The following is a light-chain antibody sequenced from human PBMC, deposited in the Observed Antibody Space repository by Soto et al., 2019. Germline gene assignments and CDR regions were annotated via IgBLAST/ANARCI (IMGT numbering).Light chain of an antibody. V-gene: IGKV1-5*03. J-gene: IGKJ3*01. CDR1: QSISSW. CDR2: KPS. Sequence: DIQMTQSPSTLSASVGDRVTITCRASQSISSWLAWYQQKPGKAPKLLIYKPSSLESGVPSRFSGSGSGTEFSLTISSLQPYDFATYYGQQYNSYPFTFGPGTKVDI. CDR3: QQYNSYPFT.